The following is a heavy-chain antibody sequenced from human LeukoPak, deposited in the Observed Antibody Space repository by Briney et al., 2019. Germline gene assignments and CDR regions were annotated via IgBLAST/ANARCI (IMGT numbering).Heavy chain of an antibody. CDR1: DGSITGYY. V-gene: IGHV4-59*01. CDR2: IYYSGGT. D-gene: IGHD4-17*01. CDR3: ARDTTTNELDY. Sequence: SETLSLTCTVSDGSITGYYWSWIRQPPGKGLEWIGYIYYSGGTNYNPSLKSRVTISVDTSKNQFSLKLSSVTAADTAVYYCARDTTTNELDYWGQGTLVTVSS. J-gene: IGHJ4*02.